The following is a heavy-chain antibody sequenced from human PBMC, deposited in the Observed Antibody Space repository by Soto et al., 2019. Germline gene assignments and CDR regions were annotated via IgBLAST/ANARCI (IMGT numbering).Heavy chain of an antibody. CDR1: GFTFSSYG. CDR2: IWYDGSNK. V-gene: IGHV3-33*06. D-gene: IGHD6-19*01. Sequence: GGSLRLSCAASGFTFSSYGMHWVRQAPGKGLEWVAVIWYDGSNKYYADSVKGRFTISRDNSKNTLYLQMNSLRAEDTAVYYCAKDLESSGWYEVPRSDGMDVWGQGTTVTVSS. J-gene: IGHJ6*02. CDR3: AKDLESSGWYEVPRSDGMDV.